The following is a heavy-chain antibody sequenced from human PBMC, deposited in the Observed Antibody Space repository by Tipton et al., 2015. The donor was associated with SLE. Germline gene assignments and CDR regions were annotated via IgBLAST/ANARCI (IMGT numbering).Heavy chain of an antibody. CDR1: GFTFSTYD. CDR3: AKGPRVFRAGLTFFDS. V-gene: IGHV3-30*02. D-gene: IGHD3-3*01. J-gene: IGHJ4*02. CDR2: IRSSGTKK. Sequence: SLRLSCAASGFTFSTYDMHWVRQAPGKGLEWVAFIRSSGTKKYCADSVKGRFTISRDNSKNTLYLQMNSLRLEDTAVYYCAKGPRVFRAGLTFFDSWGQGSLVTVSS.